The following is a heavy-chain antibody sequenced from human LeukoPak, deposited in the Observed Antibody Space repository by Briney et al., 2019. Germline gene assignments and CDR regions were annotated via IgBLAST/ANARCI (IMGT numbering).Heavy chain of an antibody. V-gene: IGHV3-30*04. Sequence: GGSPRLSCAASGFTFSSYAMHWVRQAPGKGLEWVAVISYDGSNKYYADSVKGRFTISRDNSKNTLYLQMNSLRAEDTAVYYCARDRGSSSWYSFDYWGQGTLVTVSS. CDR3: ARDRGSSSWYSFDY. CDR2: ISYDGSNK. J-gene: IGHJ4*02. D-gene: IGHD6-13*01. CDR1: GFTFSSYA.